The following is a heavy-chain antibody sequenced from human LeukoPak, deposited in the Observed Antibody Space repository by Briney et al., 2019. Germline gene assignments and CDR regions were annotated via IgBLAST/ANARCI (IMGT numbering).Heavy chain of an antibody. V-gene: IGHV3-21*01. CDR1: GFTFSNAW. Sequence: KSGGSLRLSCAASGFTFSNAWMTWVRQAPGKGLEWVSSISDSGSYISYADSVKGRFTISRDNAKNSLYLQMNSLRAEDTAVYYCARDYSGSYNVDYWGQGTLVTVSS. J-gene: IGHJ4*02. CDR2: ISDSGSYI. D-gene: IGHD1-26*01. CDR3: ARDYSGSYNVDY.